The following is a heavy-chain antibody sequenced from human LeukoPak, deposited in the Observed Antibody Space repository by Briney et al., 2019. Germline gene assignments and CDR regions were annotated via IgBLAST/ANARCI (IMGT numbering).Heavy chain of an antibody. D-gene: IGHD3-22*01. V-gene: IGHV4-4*07. J-gene: IGHJ4*02. Sequence: PSETLSLTCTVSGGSISSYYWSWIRQPAGKGLEWIGRIYTSGSTNYNPSLNSRVTMSVDTSKNQFSLKLSSVTAADAAVYYCARTPQGYYDSSGYPMYYFDYWGQGTLVTVSS. CDR1: GGSISSYY. CDR2: IYTSGST. CDR3: ARTPQGYYDSSGYPMYYFDY.